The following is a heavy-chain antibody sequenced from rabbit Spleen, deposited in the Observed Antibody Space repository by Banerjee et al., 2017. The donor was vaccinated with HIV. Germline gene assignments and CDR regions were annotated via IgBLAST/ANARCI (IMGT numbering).Heavy chain of an antibody. D-gene: IGHD4-1*01. J-gene: IGHJ4*01. Sequence: QQQLVESGGGLVKPGASLTLTCKASGFSFSFKDVMCWVRQAPGKGLEWIGYIYSTIHYTYYASWAKGRFTISKTSSTTVTLQMTSLTAADTATYFCARETSSGWGIITFYFTLWGPGTLVTVS. V-gene: IGHV1S45*01. CDR2: IYSTIHYT. CDR3: ARETSSGWGIITFYFTL. CDR1: GFSFSFKDV.